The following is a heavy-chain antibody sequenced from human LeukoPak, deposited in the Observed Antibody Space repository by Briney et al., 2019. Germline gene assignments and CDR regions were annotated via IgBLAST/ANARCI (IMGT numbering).Heavy chain of an antibody. D-gene: IGHD3-10*01. Sequence: GGSLTLSCAASGFTFSSYSMNWVRQAPGKGLEWVSSISSSSSYIYYADSVKGRFTISRDNAKNSLYLQMNSLRAEDTAVYYCAKLYYGSGTYPLFDYWGQGTLVTVSS. CDR1: GFTFSSYS. V-gene: IGHV3-21*01. CDR3: AKLYYGSGTYPLFDY. CDR2: ISSSSSYI. J-gene: IGHJ4*02.